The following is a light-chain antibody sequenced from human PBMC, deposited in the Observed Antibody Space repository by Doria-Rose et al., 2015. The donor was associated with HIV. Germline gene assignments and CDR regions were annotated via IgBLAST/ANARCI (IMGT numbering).Light chain of an antibody. CDR1: QSFSSTY. CDR2: DRS. CDR3: HQYGTSWT. V-gene: IGKV3-20*01. J-gene: IGKJ1*01. Sequence: EIVMTQSPGTLSLSPGEGATLSCRASQSFSSTYLAWYQQKSGQAPSLLIYDRSTRATGIPDRFSASGSGTDFTLTINRLEPEDFALYYCHQYGTSWTFGQGTKVEI.